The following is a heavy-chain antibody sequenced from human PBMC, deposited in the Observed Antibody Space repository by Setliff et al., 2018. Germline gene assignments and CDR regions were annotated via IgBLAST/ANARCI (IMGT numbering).Heavy chain of an antibody. Sequence: SETLSLTCAVSGGYISNTFYYWTWIRQPAGKGLEWIGQIYTSWSTNYNPSLKSRVTISVDTSKNQFSLQLSSVTAADTAVYYCARMSGFLYIDVWGKGTTVTVSS. CDR2: IYTSWST. J-gene: IGHJ6*04. V-gene: IGHV4-61*09. CDR1: GGYISNTFYY. CDR3: ARMSGFLYIDV. D-gene: IGHD3-3*01.